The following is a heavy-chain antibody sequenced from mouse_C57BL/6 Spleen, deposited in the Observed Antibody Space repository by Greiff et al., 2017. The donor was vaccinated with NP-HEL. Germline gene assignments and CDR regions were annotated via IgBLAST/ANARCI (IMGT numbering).Heavy chain of an antibody. V-gene: IGHV5-6*01. Sequence: DVHLVESGGDLVKPGGSLKLSCAASGFTFSSYGMSWVRQTPDKRLEWVATISSGGSYTYYPDSVKGRFTIARDNAENTLYLQMSSLKSEDTAMYYCARGDGTAIDYCGQGTSVTVSS. J-gene: IGHJ4*01. CDR1: GFTFSSYG. CDR2: ISSGGSYT. CDR3: ARGDGTAIDY. D-gene: IGHD4-1*01.